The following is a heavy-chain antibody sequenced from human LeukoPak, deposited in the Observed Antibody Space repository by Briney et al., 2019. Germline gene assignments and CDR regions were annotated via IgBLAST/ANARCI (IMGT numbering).Heavy chain of an antibody. J-gene: IGHJ5*02. Sequence: SETLSLTCTVSGGSISSYYWSWIRQPAGKGLEWIGRIYTSGSTNYNPSLKSRVTMSVDTSKNQFSLKLSSVTAADTAVYYCARDPGIGHCSGGSCYSSLNNWFDPWGQGTLVTVSS. CDR1: GGSISSYY. CDR3: ARDPGIGHCSGGSCYSSLNNWFDP. CDR2: IYTSGST. D-gene: IGHD2-15*01. V-gene: IGHV4-4*07.